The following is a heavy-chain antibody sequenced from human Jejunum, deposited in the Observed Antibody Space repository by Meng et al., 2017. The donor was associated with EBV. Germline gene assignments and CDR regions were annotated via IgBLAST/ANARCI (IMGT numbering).Heavy chain of an antibody. CDR2: IYWDNDK. CDR1: GFSISTNGVV. J-gene: IGHJ4*02. D-gene: IGHD3-16*01. V-gene: IGHV2-5*02. CDR3: AHRRYLRGSWSFGDFDY. Sequence: ITFKCPVLPLVKPHPPSQLTCTFFGFSISTNGVVVGWIRQLPGKAPEWLALIYWDNDKFYNPSLKSRLTIAKDTSKNQVVLTVTSMDPVDTAIYYCAHRRYLRGSWSFGDFDYWGQGTLVTVSS.